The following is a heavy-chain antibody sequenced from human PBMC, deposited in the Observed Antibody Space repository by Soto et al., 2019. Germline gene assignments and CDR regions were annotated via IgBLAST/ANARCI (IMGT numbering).Heavy chain of an antibody. CDR1: GGTFSSYA. Sequence: SVKVSCKASGGTFSSYAISWVRQAPGQGLEWMGGIIPIFGTANYAQKFQGRVTITADESTSTAYMELSSLRSEDTAVYYCASAPYCSGGSCYPNNWFDPWGQGTLVPVSS. D-gene: IGHD2-15*01. CDR2: IIPIFGTA. CDR3: ASAPYCSGGSCYPNNWFDP. J-gene: IGHJ5*02. V-gene: IGHV1-69*13.